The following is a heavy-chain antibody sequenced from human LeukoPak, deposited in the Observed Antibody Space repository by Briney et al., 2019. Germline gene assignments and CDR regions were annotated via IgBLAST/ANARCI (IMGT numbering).Heavy chain of an antibody. CDR1: GGSFSGYY. Sequence: KTSETLSLTCAVYGGSFSGYYWSWIRQPPGKGLEWIGEINHSGSTNYNPSLKSRVTISVDTSKNQFSLKLSSVTAADTAVYYCARVSVYYFDYWGQGTLVTVSS. D-gene: IGHD2-8*01. J-gene: IGHJ4*02. CDR2: INHSGST. V-gene: IGHV4-34*01. CDR3: ARVSVYYFDY.